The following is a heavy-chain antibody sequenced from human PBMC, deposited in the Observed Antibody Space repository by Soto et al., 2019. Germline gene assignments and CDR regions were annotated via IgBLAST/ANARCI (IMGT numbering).Heavy chain of an antibody. CDR1: GFTFSSYA. Sequence: QAGGSLRLSCAASGFTFSSYAMSWVRQAPGKGLEWVSAISGSGGSTYYADSVKGRFTISRDNSKNTLYLQMNSLRAEDTAVYYCAKCTGAEAGRPGDWFDPWGQGTLVTVSS. CDR2: ISGSGGST. CDR3: AKCTGAEAGRPGDWFDP. V-gene: IGHV3-23*01. J-gene: IGHJ5*02. D-gene: IGHD6-13*01.